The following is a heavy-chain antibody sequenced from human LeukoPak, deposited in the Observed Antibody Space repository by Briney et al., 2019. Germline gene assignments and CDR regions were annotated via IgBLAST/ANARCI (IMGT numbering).Heavy chain of an antibody. Sequence: ASVKVSCKAFGGTFSSYAISWVRQAPGQGLEWMGGIIPIFGTANYAQKFQGRVTITADESTSTAYMELSSLRSEDTAVYYCARVMVRGVMVFDYWGQGTLVTVSS. CDR1: GGTFSSYA. J-gene: IGHJ4*02. CDR3: ARVMVRGVMVFDY. V-gene: IGHV1-69*13. D-gene: IGHD3-10*01. CDR2: IIPIFGTA.